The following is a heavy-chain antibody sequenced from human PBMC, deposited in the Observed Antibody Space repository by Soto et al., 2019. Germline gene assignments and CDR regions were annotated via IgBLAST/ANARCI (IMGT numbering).Heavy chain of an antibody. CDR3: ARVPNYEHDY. CDR2: IYYSGST. D-gene: IGHD1-7*01. CDR1: EGSISSGGYN. V-gene: IGHV4-31*03. Sequence: SETLSLTCTVSEGSISSGGYNWSWVRQHPGKGLEWIGYIYYSGSTYYNPSLKSRVTISVDMSENQFSLKLSSVTDADTAMYYGARVPNYEHDYWGPGTLVTVSS. J-gene: IGHJ4*02.